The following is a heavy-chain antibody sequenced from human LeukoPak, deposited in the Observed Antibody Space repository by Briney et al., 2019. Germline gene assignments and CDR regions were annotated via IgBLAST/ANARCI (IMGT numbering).Heavy chain of an antibody. CDR1: GYTFTVYY. V-gene: IGHV1-2*02. J-gene: IGHJ6*02. D-gene: IGHD1-1*01. CDR2: INPNSGGT. Sequence: GASVKVSFKASGYTFTVYYMHWVRQAPGQGLEWMGWINPNSGGTNYAQKFQGRVTMTRDTSISTAYMELSRLRSDDTAVYYCARDGSFTTGRGWDGNYYYGMDVWGQGTTVTVSS. CDR3: ARDGSFTTGRGWDGNYYYGMDV.